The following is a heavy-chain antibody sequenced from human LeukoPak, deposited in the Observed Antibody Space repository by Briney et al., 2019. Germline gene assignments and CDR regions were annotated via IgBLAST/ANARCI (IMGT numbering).Heavy chain of an antibody. Sequence: PSETLSLTCTVSGGSISSYYWSWIRQPPGKGLEWIGYIYYSGNTNYNPSLKSRVTMSVDTSKNQFSLRLSSVTAADTAVYYCARAPGGLTRNYYFDYWGQGTLVTVSS. J-gene: IGHJ4*02. D-gene: IGHD1-20*01. CDR3: ARAPGGLTRNYYFDY. CDR2: IYYSGNT. V-gene: IGHV4-59*12. CDR1: GGSISSYY.